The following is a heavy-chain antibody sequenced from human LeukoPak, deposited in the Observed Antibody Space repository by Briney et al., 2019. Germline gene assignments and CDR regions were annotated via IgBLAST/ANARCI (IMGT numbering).Heavy chain of an antibody. Sequence: PGGSLRLSCAASGFTFSSYGMHWIRQAPGKGLEWVAFIRHDGSNKYYADSVKGRFTIFRDNSKNTLYLQMNSLRAEDTAVFYCAKDWNYYDSSGNDYLDYWGQGTLVTVSS. CDR3: AKDWNYYDSSGNDYLDY. CDR2: IRHDGSNK. CDR1: GFTFSSYG. J-gene: IGHJ4*02. V-gene: IGHV3-30*02. D-gene: IGHD3-22*01.